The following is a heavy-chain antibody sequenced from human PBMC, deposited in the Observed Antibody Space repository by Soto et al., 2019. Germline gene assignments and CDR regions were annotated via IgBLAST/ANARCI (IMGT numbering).Heavy chain of an antibody. Sequence: SETLSLTCAVYGGSFSGYYWSWIRQPPGKGLEWIGEINHSGSTNYNQSLKSRVTISVDTSKNQFSLKLSSVTAADTAVYYCARGRVLWFGELLGGYYYGMDVWGQGTTVTVSS. J-gene: IGHJ6*02. CDR3: ARGRVLWFGELLGGYYYGMDV. CDR2: INHSGST. CDR1: GGSFSGYY. V-gene: IGHV4-34*01. D-gene: IGHD3-10*01.